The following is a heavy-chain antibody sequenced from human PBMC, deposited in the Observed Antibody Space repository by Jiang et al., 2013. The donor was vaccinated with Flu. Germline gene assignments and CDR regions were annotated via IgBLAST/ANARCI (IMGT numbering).Heavy chain of an antibody. V-gene: IGHV4-31*03. D-gene: IGHD5-24*01. CDR3: ARGSVDMSTVAYYFDF. Sequence: GPGLVKPSQTLSLTCTVSGASISTGSYYWSWIRQHPGKGLEWIGYIYYTGSTYYNPSLKSRVSMSVDTSNSQFSLNLSSLTAADTAVYYCARGSVDMSTVAYYFDFWGQGTLVTVSS. CDR2: IYYTGST. CDR1: GASISTGSYY. J-gene: IGHJ4*02.